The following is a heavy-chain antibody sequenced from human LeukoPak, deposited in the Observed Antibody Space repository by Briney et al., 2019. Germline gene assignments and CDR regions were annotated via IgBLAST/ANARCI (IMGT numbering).Heavy chain of an antibody. Sequence: EASVKVSCKASGGTFSSYAISWVRQAPGQGLEWMGRIIPILGIANYAQKFQGRVTITADKSTSTAYMELSSLRSEDTAVYYCARTYCSGGSCLSYYFDYCGQGTLVTVSS. J-gene: IGHJ4*02. D-gene: IGHD2-15*01. CDR3: ARTYCSGGSCLSYYFDY. CDR1: GGTFSSYA. V-gene: IGHV1-69*04. CDR2: IIPILGIA.